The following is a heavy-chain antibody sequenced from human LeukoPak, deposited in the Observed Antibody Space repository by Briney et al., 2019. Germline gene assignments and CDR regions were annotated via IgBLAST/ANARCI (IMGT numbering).Heavy chain of an antibody. D-gene: IGHD3-22*01. V-gene: IGHV1-2*02. CDR1: GYTFTGYY. Sequence: VASVKVSCKASGYTFTGYYMHWVRQAPGQGLEWMGWINPNSGGTNYAQKFQGRVTMTRDTSISTAYMELSRLRSDDTAVYYCAGTYDSSGYYLGFDYWGQGTLVTVSS. CDR2: INPNSGGT. CDR3: AGTYDSSGYYLGFDY. J-gene: IGHJ4*02.